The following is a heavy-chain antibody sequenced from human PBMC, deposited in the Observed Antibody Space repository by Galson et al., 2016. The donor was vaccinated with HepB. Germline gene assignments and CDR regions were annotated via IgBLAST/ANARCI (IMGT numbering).Heavy chain of an antibody. Sequence: SLRLSCAASGFSFSNSGMSWVRQAPGRGLEWVSGITRSGDATHYADFVKGRFTISRDNAKNTLYLQMKSLRVEDTAVYYCVRRYCSGGSCRFPFDSWGQGTAVTVSS. J-gene: IGHJ4*02. CDR2: ITRSGDAT. V-gene: IGHV3-23*01. CDR3: VRRYCSGGSCRFPFDS. CDR1: GFSFSNSG. D-gene: IGHD2-15*01.